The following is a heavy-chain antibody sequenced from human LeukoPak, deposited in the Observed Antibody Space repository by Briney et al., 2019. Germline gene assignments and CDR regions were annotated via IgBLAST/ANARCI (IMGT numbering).Heavy chain of an antibody. CDR1: GGSISSGGYY. D-gene: IGHD4-23*01. V-gene: IGHV4-30-4*08. Sequence: PSETLSLTCTVSGGSISSGGYYWSWIRQPPGKGLEWIGYIYYSGSTYYNPSIKSRVTISVDTSKNQFSLKLSSVTAADTAVYYCARGGDYGGNSGLVLYWGQGTLVTVSS. J-gene: IGHJ4*02. CDR3: ARGGDYGGNSGLVLY. CDR2: IYYSGST.